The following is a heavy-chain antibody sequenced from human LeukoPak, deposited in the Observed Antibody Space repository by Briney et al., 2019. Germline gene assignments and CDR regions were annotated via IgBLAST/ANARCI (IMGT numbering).Heavy chain of an antibody. V-gene: IGHV3-23*01. D-gene: IGHD6-6*01. J-gene: IGHJ4*02. CDR2: ISGSGGST. CDR3: AKDIYVGSSSSH. Sequence: GGSLRLSCAVSGFTFSGYAMSCVRQAPGKGLGWVSGISGSGGSTYYADSVKGRFTISRDNSKNTLYLQMNSLRAEDTSVYYCAKDIYVGSSSSHWGQGTLVTVSS. CDR1: GFTFSGYA.